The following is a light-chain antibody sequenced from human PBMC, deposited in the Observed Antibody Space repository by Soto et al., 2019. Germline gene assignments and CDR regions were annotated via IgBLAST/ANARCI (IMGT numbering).Light chain of an antibody. CDR1: QGVGGW. J-gene: IGKJ3*01. CDR3: QQNHSLPHS. CDR2: ATS. V-gene: IGKV1-12*01. Sequence: IQMTQSPSSVSASVGDRVTMTCRASQGVGGWLAWYQQKPGKVPKLLIYATSSLHSGVPSRFSGSGSGTDFTLSISSLQPEDFATYYCQQNHSLPHSFGPGTKVDIK.